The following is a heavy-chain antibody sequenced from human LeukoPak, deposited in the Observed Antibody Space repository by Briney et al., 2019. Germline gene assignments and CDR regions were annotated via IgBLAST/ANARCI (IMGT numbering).Heavy chain of an antibody. V-gene: IGHV4-61*02. CDR1: GGSISSGSYY. Sequence: PSETLSLTCTVSGGSISSGSYYWSWIRQPAGKGLEWIGRIYTSGSTNYNPSLKSRVTISVDTSKNQFSLKLSSVTAADTAVYYCARQADYVWGSYRYTPDYWGQGTLVTVSS. CDR2: IYTSGST. D-gene: IGHD3-16*02. CDR3: ARQADYVWGSYRYTPDY. J-gene: IGHJ4*02.